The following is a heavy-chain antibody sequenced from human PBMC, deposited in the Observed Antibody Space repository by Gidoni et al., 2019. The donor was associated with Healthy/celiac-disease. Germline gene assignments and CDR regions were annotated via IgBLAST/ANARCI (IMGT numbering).Heavy chain of an antibody. CDR2: ISSSSSYI. D-gene: IGHD2-2*01. Sequence: EVQLVESGGGLVKPGGSLRLSGAASGFTFSSYSMHWVRQAPGKGLEWVSSISSSSSYIYYADSVKGRFTISRDNAKNSLYLQMNSLRAEDTAVYYCARAGDLYCSSTSCYPRGRFDPWGQGTLVTVSS. CDR1: GFTFSSYS. J-gene: IGHJ5*02. CDR3: ARAGDLYCSSTSCYPRGRFDP. V-gene: IGHV3-21*06.